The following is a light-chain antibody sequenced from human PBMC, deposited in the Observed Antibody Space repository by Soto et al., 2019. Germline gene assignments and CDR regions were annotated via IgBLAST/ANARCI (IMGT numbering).Light chain of an antibody. CDR2: DNT. CDR3: QSYDSSLSGSV. V-gene: IGLV1-40*01. J-gene: IGLJ3*02. CDR1: SSNIGAGYN. Sequence: QSVLTQPPSVSGAPGQRVTISCTGSSSNIGAGYNVHWYQQLPGAAPKLLIYDNTNRPSGVPDRFSGSKSGTSPSLAITGLQAEDEADYYCQSYDSSLSGSVFGGGTKLTVL.